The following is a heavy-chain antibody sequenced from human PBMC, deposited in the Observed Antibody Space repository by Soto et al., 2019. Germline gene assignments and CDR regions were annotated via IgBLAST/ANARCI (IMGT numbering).Heavy chain of an antibody. CDR1: GYTFTGYY. J-gene: IGHJ6*02. V-gene: IGHV1-2*02. Sequence: ASVKVSCKASGYTFTGYYMHWVRQAPGQGLEWMGWINPNSGGTNYAQKFQGRVTMTRDTSISTAYMELSRLRSDDTAVYYCARAYYDVWSGYGPYYYGMDVWGQGTTVTVSS. CDR3: ARAYYDVWSGYGPYYYGMDV. D-gene: IGHD3-3*01. CDR2: INPNSGGT.